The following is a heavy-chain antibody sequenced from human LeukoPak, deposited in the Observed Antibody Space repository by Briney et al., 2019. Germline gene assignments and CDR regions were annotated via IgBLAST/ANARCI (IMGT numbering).Heavy chain of an antibody. Sequence: SETLSLTCTVSGGSISSGSYYWSWIRQPAGKGLEWIGRIYTSGSTNYNPSLKSRVTISVDTSKNQFSLKLSSVTAADTAVYYCARRSSHMAGDVWGKGTTVTVSS. J-gene: IGHJ6*04. D-gene: IGHD6-13*01. CDR1: GGSISSGSYY. CDR2: IYTSGST. CDR3: ARRSSHMAGDV. V-gene: IGHV4-61*02.